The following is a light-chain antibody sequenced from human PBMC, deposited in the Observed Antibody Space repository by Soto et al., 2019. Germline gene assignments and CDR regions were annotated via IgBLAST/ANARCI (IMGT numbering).Light chain of an antibody. Sequence: EIVMTQSPATLSLSPGERATLSCRASQSVSSNLAWYQQKSGQTPRLFIYGASTRATGIPARSSGSGSGTEFTLTISSLQSEDFAVYYCQQYNDWPLTFGPGTKVDIK. CDR1: QSVSSN. CDR2: GAS. V-gene: IGKV3-15*01. CDR3: QQYNDWPLT. J-gene: IGKJ3*01.